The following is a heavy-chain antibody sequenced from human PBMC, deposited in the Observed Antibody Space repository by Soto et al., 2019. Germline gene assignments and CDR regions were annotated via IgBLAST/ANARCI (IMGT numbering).Heavy chain of an antibody. V-gene: IGHV4-30-4*01. J-gene: IGHJ5*02. CDR2: IYHRGST. CDR1: GGSITTTEYY. Sequence: PSETLSLTCTVSGGSITTTEYYWSWIRQSPGKGLEWIGYIYHRGSTFYSPSLQSRVTLSVDTSQNQFSLNLSSVTAADTAVYYCVRDRGGYGSNDPWGQGTVVTVSS. D-gene: IGHD3-10*01. CDR3: VRDRGGYGSNDP.